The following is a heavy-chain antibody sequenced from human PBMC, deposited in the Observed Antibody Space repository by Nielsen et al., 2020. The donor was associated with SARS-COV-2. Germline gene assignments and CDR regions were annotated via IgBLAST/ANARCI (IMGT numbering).Heavy chain of an antibody. CDR1: GFTFSSYG. CDR2: ISYDGSNK. D-gene: IGHD1-1*01. V-gene: IGHV3-33*05. Sequence: GGSLRLSCAASGFTFSSYGMHWVRQAPGKGLEWVAVISYDGSNKYYADSVKGRFTISRDNSKNSLYLQMNSLRAEDTAVYYCARVETGDYYYMDVWGKGTTVTVSS. CDR3: ARVETGDYYYMDV. J-gene: IGHJ6*03.